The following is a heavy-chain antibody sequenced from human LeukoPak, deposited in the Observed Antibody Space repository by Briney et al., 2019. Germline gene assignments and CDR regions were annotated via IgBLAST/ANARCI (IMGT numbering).Heavy chain of an antibody. J-gene: IGHJ4*02. V-gene: IGHV3-23*01. Sequence: GGSLRLSCAASGFTFSNAWMSWVRQAPGKGLEWVSAISGSGGSTYYADSVKGRFTISRDNSKNTLYLQMNSLRAEDTAVYYCAKDLGSSSLTGGAIFDYWGQGTLVTVSS. CDR1: GFTFSNAW. CDR3: AKDLGSSSLTGGAIFDY. CDR2: ISGSGGST. D-gene: IGHD6-13*01.